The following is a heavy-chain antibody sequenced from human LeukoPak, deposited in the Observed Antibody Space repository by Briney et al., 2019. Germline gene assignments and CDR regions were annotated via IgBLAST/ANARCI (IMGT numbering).Heavy chain of an antibody. D-gene: IGHD3-16*01. CDR2: IYYSGST. CDR1: GGSISSYY. Sequence: SGTLSLTCTVSGGSISSYYWSWIRQPPGKGLEWIGYIYYSGSTNYNPSLKSRVTISVDTSKNQFSLKLSSVTAADTAVYHCARSLKGAGMDVWGKGTTVTVSS. J-gene: IGHJ6*04. CDR3: ARSLKGAGMDV. V-gene: IGHV4-59*01.